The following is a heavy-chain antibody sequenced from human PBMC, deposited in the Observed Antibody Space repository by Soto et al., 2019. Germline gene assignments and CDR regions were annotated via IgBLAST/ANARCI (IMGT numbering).Heavy chain of an antibody. CDR2: IYYSGST. J-gene: IGHJ4*02. D-gene: IGHD5-18*01. CDR1: GGSISSGDYY. V-gene: IGHV4-30-4*01. Sequence: PSETLSLTCTVSGGSISSGDYYWSWIRQPPGKGLEWIGYIYYSGSTYYNPSLKSRVTISVDTSKNQFSLKLSSVTAADTAVYYCATVTGDTAMVDFDYWGQGTLVTVSS. CDR3: ATVTGDTAMVDFDY.